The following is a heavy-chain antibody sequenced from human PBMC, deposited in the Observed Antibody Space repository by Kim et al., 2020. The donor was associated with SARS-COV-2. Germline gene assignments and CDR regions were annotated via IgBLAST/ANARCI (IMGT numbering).Heavy chain of an antibody. J-gene: IGHJ5*01. CDR1: GFTFTTYG. D-gene: IGHD2-21*02. CDR2: ISSGGSSI. V-gene: IGHV3-48*04. CDR3: VSGDCDS. Sequence: GGSLRLSCAASGFTFTTYGMNWVRQDPGKGLEWISYISSGGSSIYYADSVKGRFTISRDNARNSLYLQMNSLRAEDTAVYYCVSGDCDSWGQGTLVTVSS.